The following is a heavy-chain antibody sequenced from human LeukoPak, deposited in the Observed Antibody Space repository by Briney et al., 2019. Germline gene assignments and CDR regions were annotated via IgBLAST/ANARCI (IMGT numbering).Heavy chain of an antibody. V-gene: IGHV1-8*03. D-gene: IGHD3-3*01. CDR1: GYTFTSYG. J-gene: IGHJ6*03. CDR3: ARGGYDFWSGYSDPYYYYYYMDV. CDR2: MNPNSGNT. Sequence: ASVKVSRKASGYTFTSYGISWVRQAPGQGLEWMGWMNPNSGNTGYAQKFPGRVTITRNTSISTAYMELSSLRSEDTAVYYCARGGYDFWSGYSDPYYYYYYMDVWGKGTTVTVSS.